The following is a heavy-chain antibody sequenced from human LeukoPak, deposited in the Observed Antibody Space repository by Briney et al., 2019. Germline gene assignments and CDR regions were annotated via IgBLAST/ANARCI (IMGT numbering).Heavy chain of an antibody. V-gene: IGHV4-39*01. D-gene: IGHD1-14*01. CDR1: GGSISSSSYF. CDR3: ARQISINLIDY. Sequence: SETLSLTCTVSGGSISSSSYFWGWIRQHPGKGLEWIGSIYYSGSTYYNPSLKSRVTISVDTSKNQFSLKLRSVTAADTAVYYCARQISINLIDYWGRGTLVTVSS. J-gene: IGHJ4*02. CDR2: IYYSGST.